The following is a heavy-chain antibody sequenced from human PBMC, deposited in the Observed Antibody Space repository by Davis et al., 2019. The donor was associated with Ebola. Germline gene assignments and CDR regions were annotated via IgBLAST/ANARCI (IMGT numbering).Heavy chain of an antibody. Sequence: GESLKISCAASGFTFTTYALSWVRQAPGQGLEWVSTISYSGGSTYYADSVKGRFTISRDNSKNTLYLQMNSLRAEDTAVYYCAKGGYFDSLEIDSWGQGTLVTVSS. CDR1: GFTFTTYA. CDR3: AKGGYFDSLEIDS. J-gene: IGHJ4*02. V-gene: IGHV3-23*01. D-gene: IGHD3-9*01. CDR2: ISYSGGST.